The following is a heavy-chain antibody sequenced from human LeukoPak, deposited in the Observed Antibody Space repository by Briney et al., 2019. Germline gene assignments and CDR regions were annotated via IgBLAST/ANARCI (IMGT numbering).Heavy chain of an antibody. CDR3: ARDFWSGSYY. D-gene: IGHD3-3*01. V-gene: IGHV3-21*01. CDR2: ISSSSSYI. Sequence: PGGSLRLSCAASGFTFSSYSMNWVRQAPGKGLEWVSSISSSSSYIYYADSVKGRFTISRDNAKNSLYPQMTGLRAEDTAVYYCARDFWSGSYYWGQGTLVTVSS. J-gene: IGHJ4*02. CDR1: GFTFSSYS.